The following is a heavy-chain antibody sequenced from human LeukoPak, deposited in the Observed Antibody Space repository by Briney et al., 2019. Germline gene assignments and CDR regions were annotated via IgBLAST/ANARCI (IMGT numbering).Heavy chain of an antibody. V-gene: IGHV2-70*11. CDR2: IDSDDDK. Sequence: REFGPALVKPTQTLTLTCTFSGFSLTTGGLCVTWVRQPPGKALEWLARIDSDDDKYYSTSLEARLTISKDTSKNQVVLTMTSMDPVDTATYYCARMWGYNWNYIDYWGQGSLVTVSS. CDR1: GFSLTTGGLC. D-gene: IGHD1-20*01. J-gene: IGHJ4*02. CDR3: ARMWGYNWNYIDY.